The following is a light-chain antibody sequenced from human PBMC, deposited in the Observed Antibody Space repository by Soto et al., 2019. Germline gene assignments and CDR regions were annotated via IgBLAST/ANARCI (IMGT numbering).Light chain of an antibody. CDR3: QQSYNSPWT. J-gene: IGKJ1*01. V-gene: IGKV1-39*01. Sequence: DIQMTQSPSSLSASVRDRVTITCRASQSISTYLNWYQQKPGKVPKLLIYAASTLQSGVPSRFRGSGSGTDFTFTISSLQPEDFATYYCQQSYNSPWTFAQGTKVEIK. CDR1: QSISTY. CDR2: AAS.